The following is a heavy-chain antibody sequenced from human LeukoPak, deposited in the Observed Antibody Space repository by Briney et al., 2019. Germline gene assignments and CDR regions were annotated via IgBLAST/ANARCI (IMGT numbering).Heavy chain of an antibody. CDR3: ARQGDTSSSFHLDWFDP. J-gene: IGHJ5*02. CDR2: ISYSGDT. CDR1: SGSIGSSYY. V-gene: IGHV4-39*01. D-gene: IGHD6-6*01. Sequence: PSETLSLTCTVSSGSIGSSYYWGWIRQPPGKGLEWIGRISYSGDTFSHPSLKSRVAMYMDTSKNKFSLKLSSVTAADTAVYYCARQGDTSSSFHLDWFDPWGPGTLVTVSS.